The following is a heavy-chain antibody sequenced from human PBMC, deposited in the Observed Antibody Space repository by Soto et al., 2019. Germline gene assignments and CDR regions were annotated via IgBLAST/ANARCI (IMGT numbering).Heavy chain of an antibody. J-gene: IGHJ6*02. CDR2: IIPIFGIG. CDR1: GGTFNRYA. Sequence: QVQLVQSGAEVNKPGSSVKVSCKASGGTFNRYAISWVRQAPGQGLEWMGGIIPIFGIGNDAQRFQGRVTITADESTGTAYMELSSLRSEDTGVYYCARSAITLFGVVSIPPHYYSEMDVWGQGTTVTVSS. D-gene: IGHD3-3*01. CDR3: ARSAITLFGVVSIPPHYYSEMDV. V-gene: IGHV1-69*01.